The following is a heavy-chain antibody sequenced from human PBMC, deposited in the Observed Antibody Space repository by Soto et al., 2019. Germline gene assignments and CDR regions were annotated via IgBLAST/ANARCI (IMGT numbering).Heavy chain of an antibody. CDR3: AGDPDSHYIHSHASSSP. V-gene: IGHV1-69*08. J-gene: IGHJ5*02. CDR1: GGTFSTYT. CDR2: IIPIIGII. D-gene: IGHD4-4*01. Sequence: QVQLVQSGAEMKKPGSSVKVSCKASGGTFSTYTITWVRQAPGQGLEWMGRIIPIIGIINYAQKFQGRVTISADKFTDTAYMELTGLTSDDTAVYYCAGDPDSHYIHSHASSSPWCQGTLVTVSS.